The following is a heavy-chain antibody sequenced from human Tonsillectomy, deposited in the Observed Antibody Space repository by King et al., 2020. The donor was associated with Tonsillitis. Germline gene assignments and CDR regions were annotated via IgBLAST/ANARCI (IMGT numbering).Heavy chain of an antibody. V-gene: IGHV3-30*18. CDR2: ISYDGSNK. CDR3: ANGGDFDWSNAFYI. D-gene: IGHD3-9*01. CDR1: GFTFSSYG. Sequence: VQLVESGGGVVQPGRSLRLSCAASGFTFSSYGMHWVRQAPGKGLEWVAVISYDGSNKYYADSVKGRFTISRDNSKNTLYLQMNSLRAEDTAVYYCANGGDFDWSNAFYIWGQGTMVTVSS. J-gene: IGHJ3*02.